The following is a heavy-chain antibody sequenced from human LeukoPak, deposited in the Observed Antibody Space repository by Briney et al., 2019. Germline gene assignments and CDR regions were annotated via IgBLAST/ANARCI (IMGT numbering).Heavy chain of an antibody. D-gene: IGHD3-10*01. Sequence: SVKVSCKASGGTFSSYATSWVRQAPGQGLEWMGRIIPIFGTANYAQKFQGRVTITTDESTSTAYMELSSLRSEDTAVYYCARDLSQRSYGSGSNWFDPWGQGTLVTVSS. CDR1: GGTFSSYA. V-gene: IGHV1-69*05. CDR3: ARDLSQRSYGSGSNWFDP. J-gene: IGHJ5*02. CDR2: IIPIFGTA.